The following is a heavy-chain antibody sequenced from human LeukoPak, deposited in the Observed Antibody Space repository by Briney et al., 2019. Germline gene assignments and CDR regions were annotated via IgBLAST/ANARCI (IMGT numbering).Heavy chain of an antibody. CDR3: ARGVTNLCDF. CDR1: RYTVTNFY. Sequence: ASVKVSCKASRYTVTNFYIQWVRQAPGQGLEWMGIINPSGGNTSYAPKFQGRVTMTRDTSTSTAYMELSRLTSEDTAVYYCARGVTNLCDFWARGTLVTVSS. CDR2: INPSGGNT. V-gene: IGHV1-46*01. D-gene: IGHD2-21*01. J-gene: IGHJ4*02.